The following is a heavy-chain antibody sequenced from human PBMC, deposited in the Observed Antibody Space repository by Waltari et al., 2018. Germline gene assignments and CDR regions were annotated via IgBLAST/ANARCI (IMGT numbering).Heavy chain of an antibody. CDR2: INHSGST. Sequence: QVQLQQWGAGLLKPSETLSLTCAVYGGSFSGYYWSWIRQPPGKGLEWSGEINHSGSTNCNPSLKSRVTISVDTSKNQFSLKLSSVTAADTAVYYCARGHYYDSDYYYMDVWGKGTTVTVSS. CDR3: ARGHYYDSDYYYMDV. V-gene: IGHV4-34*01. CDR1: GGSFSGYY. D-gene: IGHD3-22*01. J-gene: IGHJ6*03.